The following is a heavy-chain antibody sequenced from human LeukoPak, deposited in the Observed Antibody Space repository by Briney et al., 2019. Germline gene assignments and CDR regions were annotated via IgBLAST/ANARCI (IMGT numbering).Heavy chain of an antibody. D-gene: IGHD6-19*01. CDR3: AKTTVGYRSGRLPGWPADY. CDR1: GFAFGSYA. J-gene: IGHJ4*02. CDR2: IFGSGGSA. V-gene: IGHV3-23*01. Sequence: GGSLRLSCTASGFAFGSYAMYWVRQAPGKGLEWVSGIFGSGGSAYYADSVKGRFTISRDNSKNTLYLEMNSLGVEDTAVYYCAKTTVGYRSGRLPGWPADYWGQGTMVNGSS.